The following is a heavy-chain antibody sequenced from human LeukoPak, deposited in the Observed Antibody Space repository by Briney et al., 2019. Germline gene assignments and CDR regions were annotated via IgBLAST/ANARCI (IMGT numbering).Heavy chain of an antibody. J-gene: IGHJ6*02. CDR1: GGTFSSYA. Sequence: SVKVSCKASGGTFSSYAISWVRQAPGQGLEWMGGIIPIFGTANYAQKLQGRVTMTTDTSTSTAYMELRSLRSDDTAVYYCATGSSADYYYGMDVWGQGTTVTVSS. CDR3: ATGSSADYYYGMDV. CDR2: IIPIFGTA. D-gene: IGHD6-13*01. V-gene: IGHV1-69*05.